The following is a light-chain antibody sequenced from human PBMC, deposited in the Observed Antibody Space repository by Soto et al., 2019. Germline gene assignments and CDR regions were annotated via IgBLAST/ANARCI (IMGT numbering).Light chain of an antibody. CDR3: QQYHGYSRT. CDR1: QAISFS. V-gene: IGKV1-5*01. CDR2: DAS. Sequence: DIQMTQSPTNLSESVGDRVTLTCRASQAISFSVAWYQQKPGKAPKLLIDDASTLQRGVPSMFSGSESGTEFILTSSGLQPDDFATYYCQQYHGYSRTFGQGTKVDIK. J-gene: IGKJ1*01.